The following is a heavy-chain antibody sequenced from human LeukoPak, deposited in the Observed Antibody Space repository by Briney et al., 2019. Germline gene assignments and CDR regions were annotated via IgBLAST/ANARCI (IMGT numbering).Heavy chain of an antibody. Sequence: GESLKISCKGSGYSFTSCWIGWVRQMPGKGLEWMGIIFPGDSDTRYSPSFQGQVTISADKSISTAYLQWSSLKASDTAMYYCARGPYYDFWSGPDANWFDPWGQGTLVTVSS. J-gene: IGHJ5*02. CDR1: GYSFTSCW. V-gene: IGHV5-51*01. CDR2: IFPGDSDT. D-gene: IGHD3-3*01. CDR3: ARGPYYDFWSGPDANWFDP.